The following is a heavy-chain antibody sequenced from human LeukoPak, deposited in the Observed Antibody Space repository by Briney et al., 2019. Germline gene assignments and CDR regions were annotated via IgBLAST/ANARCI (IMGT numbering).Heavy chain of an antibody. CDR2: INPNSGGT. CDR3: ARRRRGSGTLATYGMDV. D-gene: IGHD3-10*01. V-gene: IGHV1-2*02. J-gene: IGHJ6*02. Sequence: GASVKVSCKASGYTFTGYYMHWVRQAPGQGLEWMGWINPNSGGTNYAQKFQGRVTMTRDTSISTAYMELSRLRSDDTAVDFCARRRRGSGTLATYGMDVWGQGTTVTVSS. CDR1: GYTFTGYY.